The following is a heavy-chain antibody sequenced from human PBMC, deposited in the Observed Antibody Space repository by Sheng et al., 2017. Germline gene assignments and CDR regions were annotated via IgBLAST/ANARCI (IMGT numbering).Heavy chain of an antibody. J-gene: IGHJ6*02. CDR3: ASLVAATGYDYYYYGMDV. D-gene: IGHD2-15*01. CDR1: GFTFSSYG. Sequence: QVQLVESGGGVVQPGRSLRLSCAASGFTFSSYGMHWVRQAPGKGLEWVAVIWYDGSNKYYADSVKGRFTISRDNSKNTLYLQMNSLRAEDTAVYYCASLVAATGYDYYYYGMDVWGQGP. V-gene: IGHV3-33*01. CDR2: IWYDGSNK.